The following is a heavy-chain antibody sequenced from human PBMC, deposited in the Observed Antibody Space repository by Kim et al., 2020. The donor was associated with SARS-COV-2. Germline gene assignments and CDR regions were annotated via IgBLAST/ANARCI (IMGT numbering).Heavy chain of an antibody. CDR3: ARGSVDSSGIDY. CDR1: GFTFSTCW. V-gene: IGHV3-7*01. Sequence: GGSLRLSCAASGFTFSTCWMSWVRQAPGKGLEWVANIEQHGSEKFYVDSVKGRFTISRDNAQNSLYLQMNSLRAEDTAVYYCARGSVDSSGIDYWGQGTL. D-gene: IGHD3-22*01. CDR2: IEQHGSEK. J-gene: IGHJ4*02.